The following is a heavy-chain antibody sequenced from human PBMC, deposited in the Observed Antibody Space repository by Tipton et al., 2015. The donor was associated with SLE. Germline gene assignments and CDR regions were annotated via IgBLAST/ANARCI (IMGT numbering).Heavy chain of an antibody. CDR1: GYYISSGYY. CDR3: ARAQESSDWFPSIIDY. Sequence: TLSLTCGVFGYYISSGYYWGWIRQPPGMGMEWIGTIYYSGSTYYNPSLKSRVTISVDPSKNQLSLKLTSVTAADTAVYYCARAQESSDWFPSIIDYWGQGTLVTVSS. J-gene: IGHJ4*02. D-gene: IGHD6-19*01. CDR2: IYYSGST. V-gene: IGHV4-38-2*01.